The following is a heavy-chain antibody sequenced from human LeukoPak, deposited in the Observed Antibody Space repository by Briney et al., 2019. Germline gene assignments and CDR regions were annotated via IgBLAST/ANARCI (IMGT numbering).Heavy chain of an antibody. CDR3: ARVPGGGATVSFDY. D-gene: IGHD1-26*01. Sequence: TGGSLRVSCAAPGFTFSTYWMHWVRQAPGKGLLWVSRICSVGSSTSYADSVKGRFTISRDNARNTLYLQMSSLRAEETAVCFFARVPGGGATVSFDYWGQGTLVTVSS. CDR1: GFTFSTYW. V-gene: IGHV3-74*01. J-gene: IGHJ4*02. CDR2: ICSVGSST.